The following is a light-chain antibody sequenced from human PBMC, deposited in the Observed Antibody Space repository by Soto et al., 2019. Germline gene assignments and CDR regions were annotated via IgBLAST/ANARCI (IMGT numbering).Light chain of an antibody. CDR2: KAS. J-gene: IGKJ1*01. Sequence: DIQMTQSPSTLSASVGDRVTITCRASQSISSWLAWYQQKPGKAPKLLIYKASSLESGVPSRFSGSGSVTEFTLTISSLKPDDFATYYCQQYNSYWTFGQGTKVEIK. CDR3: QQYNSYWT. CDR1: QSISSW. V-gene: IGKV1-5*03.